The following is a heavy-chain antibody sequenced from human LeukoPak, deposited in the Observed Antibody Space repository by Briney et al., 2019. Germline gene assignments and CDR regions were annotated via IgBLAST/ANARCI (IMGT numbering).Heavy chain of an antibody. CDR3: AKSGGYGLIDY. CDR2: IYSSGST. J-gene: IGHJ4*02. V-gene: IGHV4-39*01. Sequence: SETLSLTCTVSGASVSGSPYYWGWIRQPPGKGLEWIGSIYSSGSTYYNASLQSRVTISIETSKNQISLRLNSVTAADTAIYYCAKSGGYGLIDYWGQGTLVTVSS. D-gene: IGHD1-26*01. CDR1: GASVSGSPYY.